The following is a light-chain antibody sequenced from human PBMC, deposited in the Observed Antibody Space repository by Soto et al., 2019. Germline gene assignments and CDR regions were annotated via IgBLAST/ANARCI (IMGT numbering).Light chain of an antibody. V-gene: IGKV3-15*01. CDR1: QSVSSY. Sequence: EIVLTQSPATLSLPPGERATLSCRASQSVSSYLAWYQQKPGQAPRLLIYGVSTRATGVPVRFSGSGSGTEFTLTIDSLQSEDFAVYYCQQYNNWPHTFGQGTKVDI. CDR3: QQYNNWPHT. J-gene: IGKJ2*01. CDR2: GVS.